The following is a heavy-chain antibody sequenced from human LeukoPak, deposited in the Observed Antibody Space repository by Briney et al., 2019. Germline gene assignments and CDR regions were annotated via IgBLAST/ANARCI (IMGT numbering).Heavy chain of an antibody. Sequence: ASVRVSCKASGYTFTGYFLHWVRRAPGQGFEWMGWINPNSGDTSYTQTFQGRVTMTRDTSIRTAYMELSSLRSDDTAVYYCARAQSLTAPAGTFANSWGQGTLVTVSS. V-gene: IGHV1-2*02. CDR1: GYTFTGYF. CDR2: INPNSGDT. CDR3: ARAQSLTAPAGTFANS. D-gene: IGHD6-13*01. J-gene: IGHJ4*02.